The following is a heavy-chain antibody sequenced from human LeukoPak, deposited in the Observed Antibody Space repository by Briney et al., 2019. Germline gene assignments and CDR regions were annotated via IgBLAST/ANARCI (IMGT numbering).Heavy chain of an antibody. V-gene: IGHV3-23*01. CDR2: ISGSGGST. J-gene: IGHJ4*02. CDR3: AKDQGLRYFDWLLSGFDY. CDR1: GFTFSSYA. Sequence: GGSLRLSCAASGFTFSSYAMSWVRQAPGKGLEWVSAISGSGGSTYYADSVKGRFTISRDNSKNTLYLQMNSLRAEDTAVYYCAKDQGLRYFDWLLSGFDYWGQGTLVTVSS. D-gene: IGHD3-9*01.